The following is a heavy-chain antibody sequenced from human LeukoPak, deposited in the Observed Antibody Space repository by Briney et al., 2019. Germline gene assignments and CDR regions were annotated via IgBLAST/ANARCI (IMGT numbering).Heavy chain of an antibody. V-gene: IGHV3-11*04. Sequence: GGSLRLSXAASGFTFSDYYMTWIRQAPGKGLEWVSYISTSGSTKYYADSVKGRFTISRDNAENSLYLQMNSLRAEDTAVYFCARRRLSSSWYPDYFDFWGQGTLVTVSS. CDR2: ISTSGSTK. CDR1: GFTFSDYY. CDR3: ARRRLSSSWYPDYFDF. D-gene: IGHD6-13*01. J-gene: IGHJ4*02.